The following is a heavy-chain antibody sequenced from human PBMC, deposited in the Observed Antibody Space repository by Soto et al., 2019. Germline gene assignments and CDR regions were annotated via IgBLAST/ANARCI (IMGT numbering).Heavy chain of an antibody. V-gene: IGHV4-31*03. J-gene: IGHJ4*02. CDR3: ARDSSSAYYHAH. CDR2: IYYTGNT. CDR1: GGSVSSGSYY. Sequence: TLSLTCTVSGGSVSSGSYYWSWIRQHPGRGLEWIGYIYYTGNTYYNPSLKSRLAISVDTSKNQFSLKLTSVTAADTAVYYCARDSSSAYYHAHWGQGTLVTVSS. D-gene: IGHD3-22*01.